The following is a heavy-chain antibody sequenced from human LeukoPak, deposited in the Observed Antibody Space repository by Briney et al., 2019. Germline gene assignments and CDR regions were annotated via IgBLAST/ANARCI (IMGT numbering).Heavy chain of an antibody. Sequence: PGGSLRLSCAASGFTFSSYWMSWVRQAPGKGLEWVTNIKQDGSEKYYVDSVKGRFTISRDNAKNLLYLQVNSLRAEDTAVYYCARIMITVTTSDYWGQGTLVTVSS. V-gene: IGHV3-7*02. D-gene: IGHD4-17*01. CDR3: ARIMITVTTSDY. J-gene: IGHJ4*02. CDR1: GFTFSSYW. CDR2: IKQDGSEK.